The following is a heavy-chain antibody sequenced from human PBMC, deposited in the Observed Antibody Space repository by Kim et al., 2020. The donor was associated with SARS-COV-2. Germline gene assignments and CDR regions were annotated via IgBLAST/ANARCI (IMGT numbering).Heavy chain of an antibody. J-gene: IGHJ6*02. V-gene: IGHV3-30*03. CDR3: ARSNSRGTYYYGMDV. Sequence: GGSLRLSCAASGFTFSSYGMHWVRQAPGKGLEWVAVISYDGSNKYYADSVKGRFTISRDNSKNTLYLQMNSLRAEDTAVYYCARSNSRGTYYYGMDVWGREATVTVAS. CDR2: ISYDGSNK. CDR1: GFTFSSYG.